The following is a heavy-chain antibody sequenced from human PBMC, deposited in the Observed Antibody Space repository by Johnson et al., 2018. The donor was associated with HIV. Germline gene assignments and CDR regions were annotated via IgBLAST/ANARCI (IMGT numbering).Heavy chain of an antibody. D-gene: IGHD3-10*01. J-gene: IGHJ3*02. CDR2: TYYEGINK. CDR1: GFTFSSYG. CDR3: AKEPLVRGVNAFDI. Sequence: QVQLVESGGGVVQPGGSLRLSCAASGFTFSSYGMHWVRQAPGKGLEWVAFTYYEGINKYYADSVKGRFTISRDSSKNTLYLQMNSLRAEDTALYYCAKEPLVRGVNAFDIWGQGTMVTVSS. V-gene: IGHV3-30*02.